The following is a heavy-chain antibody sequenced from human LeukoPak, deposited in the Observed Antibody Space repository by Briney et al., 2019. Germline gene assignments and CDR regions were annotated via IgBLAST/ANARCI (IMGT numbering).Heavy chain of an antibody. D-gene: IGHD1-26*01. Sequence: KPSETLSLTCTVSGGSISSYYWSWIRQPPGKGLEWIGYIYYSGSTNYNPSLKSRVTISVDTSKNQFSLKLSSVTAADTAVYYCARRSGSYYRWFDPWGQGTLVTVSS. CDR3: ARRSGSYYRWFDP. CDR1: GGSISSYY. CDR2: IYYSGST. J-gene: IGHJ5*02. V-gene: IGHV4-59*08.